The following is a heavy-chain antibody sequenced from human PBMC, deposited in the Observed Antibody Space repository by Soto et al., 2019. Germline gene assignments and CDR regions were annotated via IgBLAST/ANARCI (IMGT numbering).Heavy chain of an antibody. CDR3: ARVCGGDCHYGMDV. V-gene: IGHV4-31*03. J-gene: IGHJ6*02. D-gene: IGHD2-21*02. Sequence: SETLSLTCTVSCGSISSGGYYWTLIRQHPGKGLEWIGYIYYSGSTYYNPSLKSRVTMSVDTSKIQFSLKLSSVTAADTAVYYCARVCGGDCHYGMDVWGQGTTVTVSS. CDR1: CGSISSGGYY. CDR2: IYYSGST.